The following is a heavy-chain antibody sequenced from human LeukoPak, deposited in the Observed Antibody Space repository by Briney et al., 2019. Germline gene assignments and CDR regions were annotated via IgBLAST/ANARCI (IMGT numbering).Heavy chain of an antibody. J-gene: IGHJ5*02. CDR1: GDSINAYY. V-gene: IGHV4-59*08. D-gene: IGHD6-13*01. Sequence: SETLSLTCTVSGDSINAYYWGWIRQPPGKGLEWIGYIYFSGTTKYNPSLESRVTISVGTSKNQFSLRLSSVTAADTAVYYCARRRAEGGSNGHYNWFDPWGQGILVTVSS. CDR2: IYFSGTT. CDR3: ARRRAEGGSNGHYNWFDP.